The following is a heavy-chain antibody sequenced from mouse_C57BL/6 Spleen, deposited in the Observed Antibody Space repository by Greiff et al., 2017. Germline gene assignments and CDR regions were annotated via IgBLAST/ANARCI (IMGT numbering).Heavy chain of an antibody. V-gene: IGHV1-39*01. CDR2: INPNYGTT. D-gene: IGHD2-1*01. Sequence: VHVKQSGPELVKPGASVKISCKASGYSFTDYNMNWVKQSNGKSLEWIGVINPNYGTTSYNQKFKGKATLTVDQSSSTAYMQLNSLTSEDSAVYYCAREGPKIYYGNFLAYWGQGTLVTVSA. CDR3: AREGPKIYYGNFLAY. J-gene: IGHJ3*01. CDR1: GYSFTDYN.